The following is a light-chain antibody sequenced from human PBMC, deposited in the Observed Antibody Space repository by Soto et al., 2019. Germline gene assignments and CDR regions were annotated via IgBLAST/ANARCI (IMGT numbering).Light chain of an antibody. V-gene: IGKV1-5*01. CDR3: QQYNSYRT. Sequence: GDRVTITCRASQSIDNWLAWYQQKPGKAPKLLIYDASSLESGVPSRFSGSGSGTEFTLTISSLQPDDFATYYCQQYNSYRTFGQGTKVDIK. CDR1: QSIDNW. J-gene: IGKJ1*01. CDR2: DAS.